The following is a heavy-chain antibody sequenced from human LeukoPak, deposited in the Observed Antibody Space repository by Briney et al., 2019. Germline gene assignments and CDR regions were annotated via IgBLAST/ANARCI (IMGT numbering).Heavy chain of an antibody. V-gene: IGHV1-46*01. Sequence: ASVKVSCKASGYTFTSYYMHWVRQAPGQGLEWMGIINPSGGSTSCAQKFQGRVTMTRDTSTSTVYMELSSLRSEDTAVYYCASSVRGVSPRDDPWGQGTLVTVSS. CDR3: ASSVRGVSPRDDP. D-gene: IGHD3-10*01. CDR1: GYTFTSYY. CDR2: INPSGGST. J-gene: IGHJ5*02.